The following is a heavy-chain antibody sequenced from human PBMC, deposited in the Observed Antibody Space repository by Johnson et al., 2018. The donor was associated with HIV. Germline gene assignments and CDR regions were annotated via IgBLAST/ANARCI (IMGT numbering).Heavy chain of an antibody. Sequence: QVQLVESGGGLVQPGGSLRLSCAASGFTVSINYMSWVRQAPGKGLEWVSGINWNGGSICYADSVKGRFTISRDNAKNSLYLQMNSLRAEDTAVYYCARDASLRFLEWFDAFDIWGQGTMVTVSS. J-gene: IGHJ3*02. CDR3: ARDASLRFLEWFDAFDI. CDR2: INWNGGSI. CDR1: GFTVSINY. D-gene: IGHD3-3*01. V-gene: IGHV3-11*04.